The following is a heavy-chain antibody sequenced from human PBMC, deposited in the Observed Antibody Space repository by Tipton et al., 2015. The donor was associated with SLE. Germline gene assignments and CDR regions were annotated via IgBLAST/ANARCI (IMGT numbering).Heavy chain of an antibody. J-gene: IGHJ4*02. Sequence: TLSLTCTVSGDSISSGSYYWSWIRQPAGKGLEWIGRIYATGSTNYNPSLESRVPISVDTSKNQFSLKLTSVTAADTAVYYCARNPAEAGTVDSWGQGTLVTVSS. CDR3: ARNPAEAGTVDS. V-gene: IGHV4-61*02. D-gene: IGHD6-13*01. CDR1: GDSISSGSYY. CDR2: IYATGST.